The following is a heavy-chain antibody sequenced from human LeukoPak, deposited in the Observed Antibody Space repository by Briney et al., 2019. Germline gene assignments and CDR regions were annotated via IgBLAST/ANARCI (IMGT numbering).Heavy chain of an antibody. CDR1: GLTFSSHW. D-gene: IGHD6-6*01. CDR3: AKDKSSSYYYGMDV. CDR2: ISWNSGSI. J-gene: IGHJ6*02. Sequence: GGSLRLSCAASGLTFSSHWMHWVRQAPGKGLEWVSGISWNSGSIGYADSVKGRFTISRDNAKNSLYLQMNSLRAEDTALYYCAKDKSSSYYYGMDVWGQGTTVTVSS. V-gene: IGHV3-9*01.